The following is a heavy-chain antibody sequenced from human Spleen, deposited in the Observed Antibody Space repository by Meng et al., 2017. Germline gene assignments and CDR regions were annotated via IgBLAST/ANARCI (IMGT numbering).Heavy chain of an antibody. D-gene: IGHD6-13*01. V-gene: IGHV4-34*01. CDR3: ARFFSTSWSHLDN. CDR2: INHSGST. CDR1: GGSFSGYY. J-gene: IGHJ4*02. Sequence: SQTLSLTCAVYGGSFSGYYWSWIRQPPGKGLEWIGEINHSGSTNYNSSLKSRVTISVEKSKNQFSLNLSSVNAAETAVYYCARFFSTSWSHLDNWGQGTLVTVSS.